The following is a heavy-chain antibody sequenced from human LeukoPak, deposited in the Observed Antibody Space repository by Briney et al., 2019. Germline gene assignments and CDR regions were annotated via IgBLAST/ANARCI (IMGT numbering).Heavy chain of an antibody. CDR1: GYSFTSYW. V-gene: IGHV5-51*01. Sequence: GESLKISCKGSGYSFTSYWIGWVRQMPGKRLEWMGIIYPGDSDTRYSPSFQGQVTISADKSISTAYLQWSSLKASDTAMYYCARPREMATRFLIIREYAFDIWGQGTMVTVSS. CDR2: IYPGDSDT. J-gene: IGHJ3*02. D-gene: IGHD5-24*01. CDR3: ARPREMATRFLIIREYAFDI.